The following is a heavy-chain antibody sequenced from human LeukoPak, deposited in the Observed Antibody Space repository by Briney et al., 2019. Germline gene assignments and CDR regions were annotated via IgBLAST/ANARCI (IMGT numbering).Heavy chain of an antibody. V-gene: IGHV4-59*01. Sequence: SETLSLTSTVSGDSISSYSWSWLRQPPGKGLEWIGYIYYSGSTNSSPSLKSRVTISVDTSKNQFSLQLSPVTAADAAVYYCARSRPPRVGSSVDYWGQGTPVTVSS. J-gene: IGHJ4*02. CDR2: IYYSGST. CDR1: GDSISSYS. D-gene: IGHD6-13*01. CDR3: ARSRPPRVGSSVDY.